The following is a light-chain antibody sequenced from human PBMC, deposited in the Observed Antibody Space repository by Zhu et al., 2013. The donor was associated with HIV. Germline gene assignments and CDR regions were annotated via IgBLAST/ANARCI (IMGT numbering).Light chain of an antibody. Sequence: EIVMTQSPATLSVSPGERATLSCRASQSVSSNLAWYQQRPGQAPRLLIYDASNRVAGVPARFSGSGSGTDFTLTISSLEPEDFAVYYCQQRSSWLTFGGGTKVEVK. CDR3: QQRSSWLT. CDR2: DAS. CDR1: QSVSSN. J-gene: IGKJ4*01. V-gene: IGKV3-11*01.